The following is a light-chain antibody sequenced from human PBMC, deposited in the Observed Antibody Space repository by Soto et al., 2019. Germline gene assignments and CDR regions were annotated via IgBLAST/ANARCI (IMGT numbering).Light chain of an antibody. CDR3: QQYNSYSGT. J-gene: IGKJ1*01. CDR2: KAS. CDR1: QSISSW. Sequence: DIQMTQSPSTLSASVGDRVTITCRASQSISSWLAWYQQKPGKAPKLLIYKASSLESGVPSRFSGSGSGTKFTLTISSPQPDDFATYYCQQYNSYSGTFGQGTKVEIK. V-gene: IGKV1-5*03.